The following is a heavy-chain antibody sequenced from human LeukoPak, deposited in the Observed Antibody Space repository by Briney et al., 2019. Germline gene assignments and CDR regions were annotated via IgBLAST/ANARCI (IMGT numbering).Heavy chain of an antibody. D-gene: IGHD3-10*01. Sequence: GGSLRLSCAASGFTFDDYTMHWVRHAPGKGLAWVSLISWDGGSTYYADSVKGRFTISRDNSKNSLYLQMNSLRTEDTALYYCAKDLSGYYYGSGSKYDLGFDYWGQGTLVTVSS. CDR3: AKDLSGYYYGSGSKYDLGFDY. V-gene: IGHV3-43*01. CDR2: ISWDGGST. CDR1: GFTFDDYT. J-gene: IGHJ4*02.